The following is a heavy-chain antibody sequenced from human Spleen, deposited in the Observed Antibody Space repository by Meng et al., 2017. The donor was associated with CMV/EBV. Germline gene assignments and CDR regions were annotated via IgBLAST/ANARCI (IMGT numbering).Heavy chain of an antibody. Sequence: KVSCKASGYTFSNYWIAWVRQMPGKGLEWMGFVYPGDSDTRYSPSVQGQVTISAAKSISTAYLHWNSLKASDTAMYYCARMRCDGDCFFDYWGQGILVTVSS. CDR2: VYPGDSDT. J-gene: IGHJ4*02. CDR3: ARMRCDGDCFFDY. CDR1: GYTFSNYW. V-gene: IGHV5-51*01. D-gene: IGHD2-21*01.